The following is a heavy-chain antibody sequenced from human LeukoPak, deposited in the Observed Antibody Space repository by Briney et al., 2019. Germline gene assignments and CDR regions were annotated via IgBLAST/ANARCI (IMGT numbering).Heavy chain of an antibody. D-gene: IGHD2-2*01. CDR1: GGSISSGGYY. V-gene: IGHV4-31*03. Sequence: SQTLSLTCTVSGGSISSGGYYWSWIRQHPGKGLEWIGYIYYSGSTYYSPSLKSRVTISVDTSKNQFSLKLSSVTAADTAVYYCASGSSTSWFDGNWFDPWGQGTLVTVSS. CDR2: IYYSGST. J-gene: IGHJ5*02. CDR3: ASGSSTSWFDGNWFDP.